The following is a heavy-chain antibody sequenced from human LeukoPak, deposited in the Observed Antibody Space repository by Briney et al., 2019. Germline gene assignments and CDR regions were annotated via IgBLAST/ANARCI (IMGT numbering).Heavy chain of an antibody. D-gene: IGHD3-22*01. Sequence: SETLSLSCTVSGGSISNSYWNWIRQPPGKGLEWIGYIYYSGTTNYNPSLRSRVTISVDKSKNQFSLKLSSVTAADTAVYYCARRSDSSGYPFDYWGQGTLVTVSS. V-gene: IGHV4-59*12. CDR3: ARRSDSSGYPFDY. CDR2: IYYSGTT. J-gene: IGHJ4*02. CDR1: GGSISNSY.